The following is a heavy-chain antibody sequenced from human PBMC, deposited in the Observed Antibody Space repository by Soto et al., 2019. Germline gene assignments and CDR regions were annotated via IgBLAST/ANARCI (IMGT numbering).Heavy chain of an antibody. D-gene: IGHD6-19*01. CDR2: MNPNSGGT. Sequence: ASVKVSCKASGDTYTSYYIHWVRQAPGQGLGWMGTMNPNSGGTFYAQKFQGRVTMTGDTSTSTAYMELSSLRSEDTAVYYCARGEKIAVAGQPSVIEIWGQGTMVTVSS. CDR1: GDTYTSYY. CDR3: ARGEKIAVAGQPSVIEI. V-gene: IGHV1-46*01. J-gene: IGHJ3*02.